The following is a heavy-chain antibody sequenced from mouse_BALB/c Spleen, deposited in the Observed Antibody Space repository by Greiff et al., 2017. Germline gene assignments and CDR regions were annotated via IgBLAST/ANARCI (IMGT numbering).Heavy chain of an antibody. J-gene: IGHJ2*01. CDR3: ARGNYVY. V-gene: IGHV1S56*01. CDR2: IYPGNVNT. Sequence: VQLQQSGPELVKPGASLRISCKASGYTFTSYYIHWVKQRPGQGLEWIGWIYPGNVNTKYNEKFKGKATLTADKSSSTAYMQLSSLTSEDSAVYFCARGNYVYWGQGTTLTVSS. D-gene: IGHD2-1*01. CDR1: GYTFTSYY.